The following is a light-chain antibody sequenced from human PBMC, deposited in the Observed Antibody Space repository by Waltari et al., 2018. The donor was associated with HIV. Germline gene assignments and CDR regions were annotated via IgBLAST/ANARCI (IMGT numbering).Light chain of an antibody. J-gene: IGKJ1*01. Sequence: EIVMTQSPATLSVSPGEGATLSCRASKSVSSNLAWYQQKPGQAPRLLIYGASTRATDIPARFSGSGSGTEFTLTISSLQSEDFAVYYCQQYNNWPLFGQGTKVEIK. CDR2: GAS. CDR1: KSVSSN. V-gene: IGKV3-15*01. CDR3: QQYNNWPL.